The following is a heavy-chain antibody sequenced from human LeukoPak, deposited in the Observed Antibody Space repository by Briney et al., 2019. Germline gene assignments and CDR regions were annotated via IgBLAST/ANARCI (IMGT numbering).Heavy chain of an antibody. CDR1: GYTFTSYG. CDR3: ATYSSGWYGDHAFDI. V-gene: IGHV1-18*01. D-gene: IGHD6-19*01. CDR2: ISAYNGNT. J-gene: IGHJ3*02. Sequence: ASVKVSCKASGYTFTSYGISWVRRAPGQGLEWMGWISAYNGNTNYAQKLQGRVTMTTDTSTSTAYMELRSLRSDDTAVYYCATYSSGWYGDHAFDIWGQGTMVTVSS.